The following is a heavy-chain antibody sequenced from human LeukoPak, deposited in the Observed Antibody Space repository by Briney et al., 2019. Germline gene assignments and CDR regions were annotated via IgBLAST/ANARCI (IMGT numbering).Heavy chain of an antibody. CDR3: ARETKYDYVWGSYLHDAFDI. J-gene: IGHJ3*02. V-gene: IGHV4-39*07. CDR1: GGSISSSSYY. CDR2: IYYSGST. D-gene: IGHD3-16*02. Sequence: PSETLSLTCTVSGGSISSSSYYWGWIRQPPGKGLEWIGSIYYSGSTYYNPSLKSRVTISVDTSKNQFSLKLSSVTAADTAVYYCARETKYDYVWGSYLHDAFDIWGQGTMVTVSS.